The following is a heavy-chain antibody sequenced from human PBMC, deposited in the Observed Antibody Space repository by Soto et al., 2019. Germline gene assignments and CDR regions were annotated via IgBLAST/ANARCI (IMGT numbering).Heavy chain of an antibody. V-gene: IGHV3-11*06. D-gene: IGHD2-15*01. CDR2: ISSSSSYT. Sequence: GGSLRLSCAASGFTFSDYYMSWIRQAPGKGLEWVSYISSSSSYTNYADSVKGRFTISRDNAKNSLYLQMNSLRAEDTAVYYCAREFSVVATLGNRFDPWGQGTLATVSS. J-gene: IGHJ5*02. CDR1: GFTFSDYY. CDR3: AREFSVVATLGNRFDP.